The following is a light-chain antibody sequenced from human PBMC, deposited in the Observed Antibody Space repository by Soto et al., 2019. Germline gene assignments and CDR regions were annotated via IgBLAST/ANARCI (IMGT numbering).Light chain of an antibody. Sequence: LTQPASVSGSPGQTITISCTGTSSDIGGYNAVSWYQHHPGKAPKLIIYEVTHRPSGVSDRFSASKSGNTASLTISGLQAEEEADYYCNSFRVSHLYVFGTGTKVTVL. CDR2: EVT. V-gene: IGLV2-14*01. CDR1: SSDIGGYNA. CDR3: NSFRVSHLYV. J-gene: IGLJ1*01.